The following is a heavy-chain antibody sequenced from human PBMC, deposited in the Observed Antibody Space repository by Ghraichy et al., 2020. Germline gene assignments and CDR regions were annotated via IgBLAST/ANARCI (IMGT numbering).Heavy chain of an antibody. CDR2: ILVIFGKT. J-gene: IGHJ6*02. CDR3: TREAIYCTNGVCYSDV. D-gene: IGHD2-8*01. Sequence: VKVSCKASGGTFTSNAFSWVRQAPGQGLEWMGGILVIFGKTNYAQKFQGRVTITADKSTSTVYMELSSLRSEDTAVYYCTREAIYCTNGVCYSDVWGQGTTVTVSS. CDR1: GGTFTSNA. V-gene: IGHV1-69*06.